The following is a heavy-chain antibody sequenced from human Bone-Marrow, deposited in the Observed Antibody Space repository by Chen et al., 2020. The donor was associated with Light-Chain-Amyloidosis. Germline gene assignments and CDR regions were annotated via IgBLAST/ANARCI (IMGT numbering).Heavy chain of an antibody. Sequence: EVQLVESGGGLVQPGESLRLSRAASGISFSNNWMSWVRQAPGKGLEWVANVQGDGSDKYYVDSVKGRFTISRDNAKNSLYLQMNSLRAEDTAVYYCTTEYLGAYDYWGQGTLITVSS. CDR1: GISFSNNW. D-gene: IGHD3-16*01. CDR3: TTEYLGAYDY. V-gene: IGHV3-7*05. CDR2: VQGDGSDK. J-gene: IGHJ4*02.